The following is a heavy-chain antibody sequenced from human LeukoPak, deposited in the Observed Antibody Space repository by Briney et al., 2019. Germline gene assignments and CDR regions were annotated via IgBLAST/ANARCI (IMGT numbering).Heavy chain of an antibody. CDR3: AKDLGSSGWYIDY. CDR1: GFTVSSNY. J-gene: IGHJ4*02. Sequence: PGGSLRLSCAASGFTVSSNYMSWVRQAPGKGLEWVSSNSGGSSYYADSVKGRFTISRDNSKNTLYLQMNSLRAEDTAVYYCAKDLGSSGWYIDYWGQGTLVTVSS. V-gene: IGHV3-53*01. D-gene: IGHD6-19*01. CDR2: NSGGSS.